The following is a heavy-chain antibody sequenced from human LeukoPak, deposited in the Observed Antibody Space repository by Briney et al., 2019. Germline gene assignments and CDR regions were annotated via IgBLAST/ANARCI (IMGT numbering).Heavy chain of an antibody. CDR1: GGSISSFY. Sequence: SETLSLTCTVSGGSISSFYWSWIRQPPGQGLEWIGYIHYSGTANYISCLKSRVTMSVDTSKNQFSLKLQSVTAADTAVYYCARDPNSSSSEHFYGMDVWGRGTSVTVSS. CDR2: IHYSGTA. CDR3: ARDPNSSSSEHFYGMDV. J-gene: IGHJ6*02. V-gene: IGHV4-59*01. D-gene: IGHD6-6*01.